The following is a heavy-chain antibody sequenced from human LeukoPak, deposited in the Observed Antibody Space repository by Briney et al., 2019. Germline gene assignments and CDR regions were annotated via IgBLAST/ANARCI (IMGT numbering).Heavy chain of an antibody. D-gene: IGHD3-22*01. CDR1: GGTFSSYA. J-gene: IGHJ4*02. Sequence: GASVKVSCKASGGTFSSYAISWVRQAPGQGLEWMGGIIPIFGTANYAQKFQGRVTITADKSTSTAYMELSSLRSEDTAVYYCASWYGGDYYDSSGYYDYWGQGTLVTVSS. V-gene: IGHV1-69*06. CDR2: IIPIFGTA. CDR3: ASWYGGDYYDSSGYYDY.